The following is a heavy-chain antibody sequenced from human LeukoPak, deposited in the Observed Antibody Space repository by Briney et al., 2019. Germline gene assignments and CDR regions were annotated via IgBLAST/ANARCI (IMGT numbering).Heavy chain of an antibody. V-gene: IGHV3-30*04. J-gene: IGHJ4*02. D-gene: IGHD3-3*01. Sequence: GSSLRLSCAASGFTFSSFAMHWVRQAPGKGLEWVAVISYDGSNKYYADSVKGRFTISRDNSKNTLYLQMNSLRAEDTAVYYCASIYDFWSGYWWGDYWGQGTLVTVSS. CDR1: GFTFSSFA. CDR2: ISYDGSNK. CDR3: ASIYDFWSGYWWGDY.